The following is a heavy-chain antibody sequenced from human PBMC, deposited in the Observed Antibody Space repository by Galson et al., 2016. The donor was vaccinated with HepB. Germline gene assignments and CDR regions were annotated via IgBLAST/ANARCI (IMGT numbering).Heavy chain of an antibody. J-gene: IGHJ1*01. Sequence: SLRLSCAASGFFFSTYAMTWVRQAPRKGPQRISLIGGSGTPTHYADSVKGQFTISRDNSKNPLYLQMNIQSAEDTSVYYCAHGGNVGHWGQGTLVTVSS. V-gene: IGHV3-23*01. CDR1: GFFFSTYA. CDR2: IGGSGTPT. CDR3: AHGGNVGH. D-gene: IGHD4-23*01.